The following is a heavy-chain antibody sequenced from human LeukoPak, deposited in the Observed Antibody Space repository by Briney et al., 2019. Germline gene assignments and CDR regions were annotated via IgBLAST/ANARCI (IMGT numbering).Heavy chain of an antibody. Sequence: SETLSLTCAVYAGSFSGNYWSWIRQPPGKGLEWIGEINHSGSTNYNPSLKSRVTTSVDTSKNQFSLKLTSVTAADSAVYYCARTNTVFYYSDYWGQGTLVTVSS. J-gene: IGHJ4*02. CDR2: INHSGST. CDR3: ARTNTVFYYSDY. CDR1: AGSFSGNY. V-gene: IGHV4-34*01. D-gene: IGHD2/OR15-2a*01.